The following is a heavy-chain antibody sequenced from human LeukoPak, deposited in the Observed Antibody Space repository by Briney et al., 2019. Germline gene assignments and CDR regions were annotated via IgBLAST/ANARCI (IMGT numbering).Heavy chain of an antibody. CDR3: ARESEESFDY. V-gene: IGHV3-21*01. J-gene: IGHJ4*02. Sequence: GSLRLSCAASGFTFSPHAMNWVRQAPGKGLEWVSSIGGSGSSIYYADSVKGRFTISRDNAKDSLYLQMNSLRAEDTAVYYCARESEESFDYWGQGTLVTVSS. CDR1: GFTFSPHA. CDR2: IGGSGSSI.